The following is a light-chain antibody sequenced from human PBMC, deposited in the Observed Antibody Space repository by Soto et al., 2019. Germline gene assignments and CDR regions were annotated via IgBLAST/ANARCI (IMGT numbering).Light chain of an antibody. CDR1: QNISNY. CDR3: QQRSNWLPLT. CDR2: DVS. V-gene: IGKV3-11*01. Sequence: IVLTRSPATLSLSPGKRATLSCRASQNISNYLIWYQQKPGQAPTLLIYDVSNRAAGIPARFTGSGSGTDFTLTISSLDPEDFSVYYCQQRSNWLPLTFGGGTNADIK. J-gene: IGKJ4*01.